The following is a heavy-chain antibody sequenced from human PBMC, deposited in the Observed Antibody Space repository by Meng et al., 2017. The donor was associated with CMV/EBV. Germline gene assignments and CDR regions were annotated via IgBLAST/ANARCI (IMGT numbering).Heavy chain of an antibody. J-gene: IGHJ4*02. CDR2: INHSGST. Sequence: QVPLQQGGAGLFEPSETLSLTCAVYGGSFSGYYWSWIRQPPGKGLEWIGEINHSGSTNYNPSLKSRVTISVDTSKNQFSLKLSSVTAADTAVYYCASSLTYPDYWGQGTLVTVSS. D-gene: IGHD2-15*01. CDR1: GGSFSGYY. CDR3: ASSLTYPDY. V-gene: IGHV4-34*01.